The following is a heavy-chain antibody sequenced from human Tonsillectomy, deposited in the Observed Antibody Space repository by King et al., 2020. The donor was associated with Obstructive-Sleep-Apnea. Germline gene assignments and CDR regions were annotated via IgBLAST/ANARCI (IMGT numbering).Heavy chain of an antibody. Sequence: VQLVESGGGLVQPGGSLRLSCAASGFTFSSYIMNWVRQAPGKGLEWVSYISSSSSTIYYADSVKGRFTISRDNAKNSLYLQMNSLRAEDTAVYYCARDIVVVVAPEGFDYWGQGTLVTVSS. CDR2: ISSSSSTI. D-gene: IGHD2-15*01. CDR1: GFTFSSYI. J-gene: IGHJ4*02. V-gene: IGHV3-48*04. CDR3: ARDIVVVVAPEGFDY.